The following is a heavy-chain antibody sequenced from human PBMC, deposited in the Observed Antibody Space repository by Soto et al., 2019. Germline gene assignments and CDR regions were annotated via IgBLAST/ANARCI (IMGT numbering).Heavy chain of an antibody. V-gene: IGHV3-23*01. Sequence: EVQLLESGGGLVQPGGSLRLSCAASGFTFSDYAMSWVRQAPGKGLEWVSAIDGSSATTHYADSVKGRFTISRDNSKNTLFLHMSGLRAEDTAVYYCARDSIPSIYSGLAVWGQGTTVIVSS. J-gene: IGHJ6*02. CDR3: ARDSIPSIYSGLAV. D-gene: IGHD2-2*02. CDR1: GFTFSDYA. CDR2: IDGSSATT.